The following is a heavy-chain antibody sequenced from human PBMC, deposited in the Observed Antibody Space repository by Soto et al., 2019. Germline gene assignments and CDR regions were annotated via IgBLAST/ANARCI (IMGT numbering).Heavy chain of an antibody. CDR2: ISGSGGST. CDR3: AKGFPSVTTDPGAFDI. Sequence: GGSLRLSCAASGFTFSSYAMSWVRQAPGKGLEWVSAISGSGGSTYSADSVKGRFTISRDNSKNTLYLQMNSLRAEDTAIYYCAKGFPSVTTDPGAFDIWGQGTMVTVSS. CDR1: GFTFSSYA. J-gene: IGHJ3*02. D-gene: IGHD4-17*01. V-gene: IGHV3-23*01.